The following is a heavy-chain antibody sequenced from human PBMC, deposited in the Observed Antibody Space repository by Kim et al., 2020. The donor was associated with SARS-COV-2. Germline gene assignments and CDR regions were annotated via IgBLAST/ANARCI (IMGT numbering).Heavy chain of an antibody. V-gene: IGHV3-23*01. CDR2: VSDTEST. Sequence: GGSLRLSCEGSGFTIGNYAMHWVRQAPGKGMEWVSTVSDTESTYYADSVRGRFTILRDNSRNTLYLQMNSLRDEDSAIYHCAKDDGDIWAIDHWGQGTRVTVSS. D-gene: IGHD7-27*01. CDR1: GFTIGNYA. CDR3: AKDDGDIWAIDH. J-gene: IGHJ4*02.